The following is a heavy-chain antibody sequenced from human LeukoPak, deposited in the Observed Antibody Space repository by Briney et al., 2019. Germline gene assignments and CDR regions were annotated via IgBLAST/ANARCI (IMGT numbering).Heavy chain of an antibody. D-gene: IGHD4-23*01. V-gene: IGHV1-46*01. CDR2: INPSGGST. CDR3: ARAVVTSPRSAFDI. J-gene: IGHJ3*02. Sequence: ASVKASCKASGYTFTGYYIHWVRQAPGQGLEWMGIINPSGGSTSYVQKFQGRVTMTRDMSTSTVYMELSSLRSEDTAVYYCARAVVTSPRSAFDIWGQGTMVTVSS. CDR1: GYTFTGYY.